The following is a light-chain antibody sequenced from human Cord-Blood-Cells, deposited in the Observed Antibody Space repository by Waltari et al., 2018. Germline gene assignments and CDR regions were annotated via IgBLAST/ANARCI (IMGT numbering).Light chain of an antibody. V-gene: IGKV4-1*01. Sequence: DIVMNQSPDPLAVSLGERATINCKSSQSVLYSTNNKNYLAWYQQKPGQPPKLLIYWASTRESGVPDLFSGSGSGTDFTLTISSLQAEDVAVYYCQQSYSTPTFGGGTKVEIK. CDR1: QSVLYSTNNKNY. CDR3: QQSYSTPT. CDR2: WAS. J-gene: IGKJ4*01.